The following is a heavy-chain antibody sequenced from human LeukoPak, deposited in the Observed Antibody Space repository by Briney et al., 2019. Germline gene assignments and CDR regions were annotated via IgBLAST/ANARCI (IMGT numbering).Heavy chain of an antibody. CDR2: IYYSGST. Sequence: PSETLSLTCTVSGVSISSYYWSWIRQPPGKGLEWIGYIYYSGSTNYNPSLKSRVTISVDTSKNQFSLKLSSVTAADTAVYYCARTYYYYGMDVWGQGTTVTVSS. J-gene: IGHJ6*02. CDR1: GVSISSYY. CDR3: ARTYYYYGMDV. V-gene: IGHV4-59*01.